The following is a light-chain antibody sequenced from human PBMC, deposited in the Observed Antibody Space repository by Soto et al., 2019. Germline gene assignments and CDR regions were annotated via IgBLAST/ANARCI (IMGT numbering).Light chain of an antibody. V-gene: IGKV3-11*01. CDR2: GAS. CDR1: QSVGTS. J-gene: IGKJ1*01. CDR3: RQRGGWPRT. Sequence: EIVLTQSPATLSLSPGERATLSCWASQSVGTSLAWYQHKPGQAPRLLIYGASNRATGIPPRFSGSGSGTDFTLTISSLEPDDFAVYFCRQRGGWPRTFGPGTNVEIK.